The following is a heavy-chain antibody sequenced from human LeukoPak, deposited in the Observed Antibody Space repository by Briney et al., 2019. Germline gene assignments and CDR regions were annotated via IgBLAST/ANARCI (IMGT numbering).Heavy chain of an antibody. V-gene: IGHV3-30-3*01. J-gene: IGHJ4*02. Sequence: GGSLRLSCAASGFTFSSYAMHWVRQAPGKGLEWVAVISYDGSSKYYADSVKGRFTISRDNSKNTLYLQMNSLRAEDTAVYYCARDSGYGGNSYLDYWGQGTLVTVSS. CDR2: ISYDGSSK. CDR3: ARDSGYGGNSYLDY. CDR1: GFTFSSYA. D-gene: IGHD4-23*01.